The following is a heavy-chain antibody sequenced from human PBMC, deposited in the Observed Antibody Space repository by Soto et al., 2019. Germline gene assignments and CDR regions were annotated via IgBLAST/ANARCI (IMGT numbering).Heavy chain of an antibody. Sequence: PGGSLRLSCTASGFTFSSYAMNWVRQAPGKXLEWVSDISGSGGSTYYADSVKGRFTISRDNSKNTLYLQMNSLRAEDTAVYYCAKALVAAAEHYYYYGLDVWGQGTTVTVSS. CDR1: GFTFSSYA. J-gene: IGHJ6*02. D-gene: IGHD2-2*01. CDR3: AKALVAAAEHYYYYGLDV. CDR2: ISGSGGST. V-gene: IGHV3-23*01.